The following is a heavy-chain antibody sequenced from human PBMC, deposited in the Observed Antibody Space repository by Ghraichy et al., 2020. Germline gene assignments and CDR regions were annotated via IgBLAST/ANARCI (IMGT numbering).Heavy chain of an antibody. Sequence: LSLTCAASGFTFSSYAMSWVRQAPGKGLEWVSAISGSGGSTYYADSVKGRFTISRDNSKNTLYLQMNSLRAEDTAVYYCASQLRYFDWPHAFDIWGQGTMVTVSS. D-gene: IGHD3-9*01. CDR3: ASQLRYFDWPHAFDI. V-gene: IGHV3-23*01. CDR2: ISGSGGST. J-gene: IGHJ3*02. CDR1: GFTFSSYA.